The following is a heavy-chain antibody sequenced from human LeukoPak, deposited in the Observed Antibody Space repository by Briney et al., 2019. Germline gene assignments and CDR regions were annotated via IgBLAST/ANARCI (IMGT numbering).Heavy chain of an antibody. CDR2: INHSGST. CDR1: GGSFSDYY. V-gene: IGHV4-34*01. D-gene: IGHD3-10*01. Sequence: SETLSLTCAVYGGSFSDYYWSWIRQPPGRGLEWIGEINHSGSTYYNPSLKSRVTISVDTSKSQFSLKLSSVTAADTSVYYCARRGITNGAFDYWGQGTLVTVSS. J-gene: IGHJ4*02. CDR3: ARRGITNGAFDY.